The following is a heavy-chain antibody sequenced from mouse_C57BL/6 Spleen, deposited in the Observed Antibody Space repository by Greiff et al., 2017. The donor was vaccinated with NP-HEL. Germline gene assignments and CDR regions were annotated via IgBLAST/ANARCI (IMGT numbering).Heavy chain of an antibody. CDR3: ERGDYDYDATHYAMDY. D-gene: IGHD2-4*01. CDR1: GYTFTTYP. Sequence: VQLQQSGAELVKPGASVKMSCKASGYTFTTYPIEWMKQNHGKSLEWIGNFHTYNDDTKSNEKLKGKATLTVEKSSSTVYLELSRLTSDDSAVYYCERGDYDYDATHYAMDYWGQGTSVTVSS. V-gene: IGHV1-47*01. CDR2: FHTYNDDT. J-gene: IGHJ4*01.